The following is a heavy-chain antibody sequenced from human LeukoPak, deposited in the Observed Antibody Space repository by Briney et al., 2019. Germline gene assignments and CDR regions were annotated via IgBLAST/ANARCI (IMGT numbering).Heavy chain of an antibody. CDR3: ARGYFWSGYYPNYYYYGMDV. J-gene: IGHJ6*02. D-gene: IGHD3-3*01. CDR1: GYSFTRYG. V-gene: IGHV1-69*13. Sequence: GASVKVSCKASGYSFTRYGISWVRQAPGQGLEWMGGIIPIFGTANYAQKFQGRVTITADESTSTAYMELSSLRSEDTAVYYCARGYFWSGYYPNYYYYGMDVWGQGTTVTVSS. CDR2: IIPIFGTA.